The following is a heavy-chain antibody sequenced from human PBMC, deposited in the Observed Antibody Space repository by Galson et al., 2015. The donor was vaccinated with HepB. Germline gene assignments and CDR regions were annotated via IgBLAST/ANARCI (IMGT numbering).Heavy chain of an antibody. CDR3: ARDGGGDSYSHAFDI. CDR1: GFTFSSYA. Sequence: SLRLSCAASGFTFSSYAMHWVRQAPGKGLEWVAVISYDGSNKYYADSVKGRFTISRDNSKNTLYLQMNSLRAEDTAVYYCARDGGGDSYSHAFDIWGQGTMVTVSS. V-gene: IGHV3-30*04. D-gene: IGHD2-21*02. CDR2: ISYDGSNK. J-gene: IGHJ3*02.